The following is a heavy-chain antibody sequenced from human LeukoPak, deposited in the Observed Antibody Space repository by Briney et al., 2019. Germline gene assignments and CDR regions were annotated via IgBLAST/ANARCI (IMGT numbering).Heavy chain of an antibody. D-gene: IGHD6-19*01. J-gene: IGHJ4*02. Sequence: GESLKISCKGSGYRFTSYWIGWVRQMPGKGLEWMGIIYPGDSDTRYSPSFQGQVTISADKSISTAYLQWSSLKASDTAMYYCAKLRYSSGWYEGYFDYWGQGTLVTVSS. V-gene: IGHV5-51*01. CDR2: IYPGDSDT. CDR1: GYRFTSYW. CDR3: AKLRYSSGWYEGYFDY.